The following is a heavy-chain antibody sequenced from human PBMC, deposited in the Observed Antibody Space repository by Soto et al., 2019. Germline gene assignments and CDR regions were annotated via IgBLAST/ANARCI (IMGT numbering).Heavy chain of an antibody. CDR2: IDPSDSYI. CDR3: ARVPTYYYYGMDV. J-gene: IGHJ6*02. Sequence: GESLKISCKGSGYSFTTFWLSWVRQMPGKGLEWMGKIDPSDSYIDYSPSFEGHVTISADKSVSTAYLQWSSLKASDTAVYFCARVPTYYYYGMDVWGQGTTVTVSS. CDR1: GYSFTTFW. V-gene: IGHV5-10-1*01.